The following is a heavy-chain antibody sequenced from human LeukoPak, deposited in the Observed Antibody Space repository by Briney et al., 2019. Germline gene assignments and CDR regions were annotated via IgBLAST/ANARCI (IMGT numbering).Heavy chain of an antibody. D-gene: IGHD1-26*01. J-gene: IGHJ6*03. CDR1: GGSISSYY. V-gene: IGHV4-4*07. CDR2: IYTSGST. CDR3: ARNIVGATYYYYYMDV. Sequence: PSETLSLTCTVSGGSISSYYWSWIRQPAGKGLEWIGRIYTSGSTNYNPSLKSRVTMSVDTSKNQFSLKLSPVTAADTAVYYCARNIVGATYYYYYMDVWGKGTTVTVSS.